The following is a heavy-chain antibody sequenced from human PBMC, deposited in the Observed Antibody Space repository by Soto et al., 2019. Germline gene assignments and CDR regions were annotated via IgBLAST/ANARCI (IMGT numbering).Heavy chain of an antibody. V-gene: IGHV3-7*03. Sequence: VQLVESGGGVVQPGRSLRLSCAASGFSFSISPMHWVRQAPGKGPEWVANIKEDGTEQHYVDSVKGRFTISRDNSENSLFLQMNNLRAEDSAIYYCAITTSTVSYWFDPWGPGTQVTVSS. D-gene: IGHD4-4*01. J-gene: IGHJ5*02. CDR3: AITTSTVSYWFDP. CDR1: GFSFSISP. CDR2: IKEDGTEQ.